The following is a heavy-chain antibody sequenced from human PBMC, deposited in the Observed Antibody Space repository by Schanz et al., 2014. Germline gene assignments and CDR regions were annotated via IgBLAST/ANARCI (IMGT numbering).Heavy chain of an antibody. J-gene: IGHJ3*02. CDR3: ARVVLGGDAFDI. D-gene: IGHD3-10*01. V-gene: IGHV4-34*01. CDR1: GGSSSDCY. CDR2: INHSGGT. Sequence: QVQLQQWGAGLLKASETLSLTCAVYGGSSSDCYWSWIRQPPGKGLEWIGEINHSGGTNYNPSLKSRVTMAVDTSKKHLSLKLRSVSAADTAVYYCARVVLGGDAFDIWGQGTMVTVSS.